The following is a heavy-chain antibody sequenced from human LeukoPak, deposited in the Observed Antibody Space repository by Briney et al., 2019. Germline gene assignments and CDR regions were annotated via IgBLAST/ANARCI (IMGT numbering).Heavy chain of an antibody. J-gene: IGHJ3*02. Sequence: PSETLSLTCTVSGGSISSYYWSWIRQPPGKGLEWIGYIYYSGSTNYNPSLKSRVTISVDTSKNQFSLKLSSVTAADTAVYYCARQNIAVAGIGAFDIWGQGTMVTVS. CDR1: GGSISSYY. V-gene: IGHV4-59*08. CDR2: IYYSGST. D-gene: IGHD6-19*01. CDR3: ARQNIAVAGIGAFDI.